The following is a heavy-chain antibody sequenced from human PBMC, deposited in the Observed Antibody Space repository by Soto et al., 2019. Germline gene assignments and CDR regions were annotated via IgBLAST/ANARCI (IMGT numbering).Heavy chain of an antibody. CDR3: ARWGSSWTPHFDY. V-gene: IGHV4-31*03. CDR1: GGSISSGGYY. J-gene: IGHJ4*02. CDR2: IYYSGST. D-gene: IGHD6-13*01. Sequence: SETLSLTCTVSGGSISSGGYYWSWILQHPGKGLEWIGYIYYSGSTYYNPSLKSRVTISVDTSKNQFSLKLSSVTAADTAVYYCARWGSSWTPHFDYWGQGTLVTVSS.